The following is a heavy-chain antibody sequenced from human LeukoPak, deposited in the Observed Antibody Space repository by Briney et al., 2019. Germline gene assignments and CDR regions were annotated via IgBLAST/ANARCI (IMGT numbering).Heavy chain of an antibody. D-gene: IGHD6-13*01. CDR1: GGSISSYY. CDR3: ARGLSSSWSYYYYYMDV. Sequence: SETLSLTCTVSGGSISSYYWSWIRQPPGKGLEWIGYIYYSGSTNYNPSLKSRVTISVDTSKNQFSLKLSSVTAADTAVYYCARGLSSSWSYYYYYMDVWGKGTTVTVSS. J-gene: IGHJ6*03. CDR2: IYYSGST. V-gene: IGHV4-59*12.